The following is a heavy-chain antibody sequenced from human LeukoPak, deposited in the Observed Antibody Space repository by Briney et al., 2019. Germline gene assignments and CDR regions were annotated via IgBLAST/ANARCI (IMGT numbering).Heavy chain of an antibody. CDR1: GASISTYY. Sequence: PSETLSLTCTVSGASISTYYWSWIRQPPGKGLEWIGHIYNSGSTSYIPSLKSRVTISADTSKNQFSLKLSSVTAADTALYYCARHRGLTDSFYPFDPWGQGTLVTVSS. D-gene: IGHD1-14*01. V-gene: IGHV4-59*08. CDR3: ARHRGLTDSFYPFDP. J-gene: IGHJ5*02. CDR2: IYNSGST.